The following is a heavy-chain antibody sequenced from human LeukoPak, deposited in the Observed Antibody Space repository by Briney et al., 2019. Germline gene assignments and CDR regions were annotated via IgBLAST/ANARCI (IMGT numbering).Heavy chain of an antibody. CDR3: ARPSYGSGSYSY. CDR2: INHSGST. J-gene: IGHJ4*02. V-gene: IGHV4-34*01. D-gene: IGHD3-10*01. CDR1: GGSFSGYY. Sequence: SETLSLTCAVYGGSFSGYYWSWICQPPGKGLEWIGEINHSGSTNYNPSLKSRATISVDTSKNQFSLKLSSVTAADTAVYYCARPSYGSGSYSYWGQGTLVTVSS.